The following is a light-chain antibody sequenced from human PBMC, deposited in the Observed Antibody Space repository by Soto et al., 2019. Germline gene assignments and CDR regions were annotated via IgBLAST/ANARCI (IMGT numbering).Light chain of an antibody. V-gene: IGKV1-9*01. J-gene: IGKJ5*01. CDR2: TAF. CDR3: QQLNSYPIT. Sequence: SQLTHSPSFLSASVGDRVTVTRRVSQGISSNLAWYQQIPGKAPKLLIYTAFTLQSGVPSRFSGSGSGTDFTLTISSLQPEDFATYYCQQLNSYPITFGQGTRLEIK. CDR1: QGISSN.